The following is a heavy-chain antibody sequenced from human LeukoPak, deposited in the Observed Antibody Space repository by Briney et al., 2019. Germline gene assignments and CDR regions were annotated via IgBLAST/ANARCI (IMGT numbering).Heavy chain of an antibody. CDR2: ISSTAYTI. J-gene: IGHJ6*03. CDR1: GFTFSDSY. V-gene: IGHV3-11*04. CDR3: ARASGYCSGGSCYSGYYYYYYYMDV. D-gene: IGHD2-15*01. Sequence: GGSLRLSCAASGFTFSDSYMTWIRQAPGKGLEWVSYISSTAYTIFYADSVKGRFTISRDNAKNSLYLQMNSLRAEDTAVYYCARASGYCSGGSCYSGYYYYYYYMDVWGKGTTVTVSS.